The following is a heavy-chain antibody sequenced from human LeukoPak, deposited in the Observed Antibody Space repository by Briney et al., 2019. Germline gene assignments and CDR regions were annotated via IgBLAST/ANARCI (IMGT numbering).Heavy chain of an antibody. J-gene: IGHJ4*02. Sequence: SSETLSLTCTVSGGSIRGRSYYWGWIRQPPGKGLEWIGSIYYSGNTYYNPSLKSRVNISVDTSKNQFSLELSSVTAADTAVYYSARHAYSGSYYFDYWGQGTLVTVSS. CDR3: ARHAYSGSYYFDY. D-gene: IGHD1-26*01. CDR2: IYYSGNT. CDR1: GGSIRGRSYY. V-gene: IGHV4-39*01.